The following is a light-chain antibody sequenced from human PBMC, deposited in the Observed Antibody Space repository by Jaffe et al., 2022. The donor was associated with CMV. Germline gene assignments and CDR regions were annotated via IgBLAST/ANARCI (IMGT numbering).Light chain of an antibody. V-gene: IGKV3-20*01. CDR3: QVYGGSPPYT. CDR2: GAS. CDR1: QSVSSSY. Sequence: EIVLAQSPGTLSLSPGERVTLSCRPSQSVSSSYLAWYQQKPGQAPRLLIHGASRRAIGIPDRFSGRGSGTDFTLTISRLEPEDFAVYYCQVYGGSPPYTFGQGTKLEIK. J-gene: IGKJ2*01.